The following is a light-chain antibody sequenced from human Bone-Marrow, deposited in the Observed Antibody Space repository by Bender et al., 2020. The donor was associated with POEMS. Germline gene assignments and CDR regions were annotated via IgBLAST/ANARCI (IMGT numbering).Light chain of an antibody. J-gene: IGLJ2*01. CDR1: NIGSKS. CDR3: QAWDSSAAV. V-gene: IGLV3-21*02. Sequence: SYVLTQPPSVSVAPGQTARIPCGGNNIGSKSVHWYQQKAGQAPVLVVYDDTDRPSGIPERFSGSNSGNTATLTISRVEAGDEADYYCQAWDSSAAVFGGGTRLTVL. CDR2: DDT.